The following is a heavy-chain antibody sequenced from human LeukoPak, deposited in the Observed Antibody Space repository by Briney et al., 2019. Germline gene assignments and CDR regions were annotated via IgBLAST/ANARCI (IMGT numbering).Heavy chain of an antibody. J-gene: IGHJ4*02. D-gene: IGHD6-13*01. V-gene: IGHV4-59*01. CDR3: ARDGHRPVAGYFDY. CDR1: GGSISSYY. CDR2: IYYSGST. Sequence: PSETLSLTCTVSGGSISSYYWSWIRQPPGKGLEWIGYIYYSGSTNYNPSLKSRVTISVDTSKNQFSLRLSSVTAADTAIYYCARDGHRPVAGYFDYWGQGTLVTVSS.